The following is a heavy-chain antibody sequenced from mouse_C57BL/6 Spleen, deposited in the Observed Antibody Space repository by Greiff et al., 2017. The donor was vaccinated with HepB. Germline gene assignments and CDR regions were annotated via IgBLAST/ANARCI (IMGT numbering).Heavy chain of an antibody. D-gene: IGHD3-2*02. CDR1: GYAFSSSW. V-gene: IGHV1-82*01. Sequence: QVQLQQSGPELVKPGASVKISCKASGYAFSSSWMNWVKQRPGKGLEWIGRIYPGDGDTNYNGKFKGKATLTADKSSSTAYMQLSGLTSEDSAVYFCARSRAAQITWFAYWGQGTLVTVSA. J-gene: IGHJ3*01. CDR3: ARSRAAQITWFAY. CDR2: IYPGDGDT.